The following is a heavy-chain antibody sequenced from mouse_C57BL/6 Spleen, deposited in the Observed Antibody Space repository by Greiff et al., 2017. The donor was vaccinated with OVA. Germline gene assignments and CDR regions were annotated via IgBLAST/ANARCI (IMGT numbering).Heavy chain of an antibody. D-gene: IGHD1-1*01. CDR2: IYPGSGST. CDR3: ARCYYGSSYLYYYAMDY. J-gene: IGHJ4*01. CDR1: GYTFTSYW. V-gene: IGHV1-55*01. Sequence: QVQLQQPGAELVKPGASVKMSCKASGYTFTSYWITWVKQRPGHGLEWIGDIYPGSGSTNYNEKFKSKATLTVDTSSSTAYMQLSSLTSEDSAVYYCARCYYGSSYLYYYAMDYWGQGTSVTVSS.